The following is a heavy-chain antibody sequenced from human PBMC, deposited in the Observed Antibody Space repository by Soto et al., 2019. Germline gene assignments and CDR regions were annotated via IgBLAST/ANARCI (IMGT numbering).Heavy chain of an antibody. V-gene: IGHV3-30*03. D-gene: IGHD7-27*01. Sequence: QVQLVESGGGVVQPGRSLRLSCAASGFTFSSYGMHWVRQAPGKGLEWVAVISYDGSNKYYADSVKGRFTISRDNSKKTLYFQMNSLRAEDTAVYYCATGELGISWSYFDYWVQRTLVTVSS. CDR1: GFTFSSYG. J-gene: IGHJ4*02. CDR2: ISYDGSNK. CDR3: ATGELGISWSYFDY.